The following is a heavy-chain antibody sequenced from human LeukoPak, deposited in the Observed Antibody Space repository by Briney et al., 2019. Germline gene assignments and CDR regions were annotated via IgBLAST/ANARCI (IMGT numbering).Heavy chain of an antibody. CDR2: IYYSGST. J-gene: IGHJ3*02. Sequence: SETLSLTCTVSGGSISSSSYYWGWIRQPPGKGLEWIGSIYYSGSTYYNPSLKSRVTMSLDTSKNQFSLKLSSVTAADTAVYYCPITMVRGGFDAFDIWGQGTMVTVSS. D-gene: IGHD3-10*01. V-gene: IGHV4-39*01. CDR3: PITMVRGGFDAFDI. CDR1: GGSISSSSYY.